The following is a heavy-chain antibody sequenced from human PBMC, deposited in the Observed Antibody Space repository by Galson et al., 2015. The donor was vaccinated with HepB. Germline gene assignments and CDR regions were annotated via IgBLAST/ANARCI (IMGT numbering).Heavy chain of an antibody. V-gene: IGHV3-30*18. J-gene: IGHJ4*02. CDR1: GFTFSSYG. CDR3: AKDLVSAGYCSSTSCYSCLDY. CDR2: ISYDGSNK. D-gene: IGHD2-2*01. Sequence: SLRLTCAASGFTFSSYGMHWVRQAPGKGLEWVAVISYDGSNKYYADSVKGRFTISRDNSKNTLYLQMNSLRAEDTAVYYCAKDLVSAGYCSSTSCYSCLDYWGQGTLVTVSS.